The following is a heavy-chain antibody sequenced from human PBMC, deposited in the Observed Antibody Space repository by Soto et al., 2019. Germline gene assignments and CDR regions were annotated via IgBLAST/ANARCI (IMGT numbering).Heavy chain of an antibody. V-gene: IGHV1-69*08. CDR3: TRDWEITVSTWSFGGF. D-gene: IGHD3-10*01. CDR2: IITFHGVT. CDR1: GGTFSPYT. J-gene: IGHJ4*02. Sequence: QVQLVQSGAEVKKPGSSVKVSCKASGGTFSPYTINWVRQAPGQGLEWMGRIITFHGVTNYAQKFQARVTSTADKSTSTAYMELSGLRFEDTAMYYCTRDWEITVSTWSFGGFWGRGTLVTVSS.